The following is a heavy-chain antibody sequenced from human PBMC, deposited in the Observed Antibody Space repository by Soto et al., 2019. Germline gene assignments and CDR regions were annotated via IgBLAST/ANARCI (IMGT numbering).Heavy chain of an antibody. CDR1: GGSISSGGYY. J-gene: IGHJ4*02. Sequence: QVQLQESGPGLVKPSQTLSLTCTVSGGSISSGGYYWSWIRQLPGKGLEWIGYIYYSGSTYYNPSLKSRVTISVDTSKNQFSLKLSSVTAADTAVYYCARDRPSPSGVPTTFDYWGQGTLVTVSS. D-gene: IGHD4-17*01. V-gene: IGHV4-31*03. CDR3: ARDRPSPSGVPTTFDY. CDR2: IYYSGST.